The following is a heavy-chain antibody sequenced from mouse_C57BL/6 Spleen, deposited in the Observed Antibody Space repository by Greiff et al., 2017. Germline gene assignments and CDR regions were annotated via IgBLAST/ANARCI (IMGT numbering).Heavy chain of an antibody. CDR3: ARRYGNFFDY. D-gene: IGHD2-10*02. Sequence: QVQLKQPGAELVRPGTSVKLSCKASGYTFTSYWMHWVKQRPGQGLEWIGVIDPSDSYTNYNQKFKGKATLTVDTSSSTAYMQLSSLTSEDSAVYYCARRYGNFFDYWGQGTTLTVSS. CDR2: IDPSDSYT. V-gene: IGHV1-59*01. J-gene: IGHJ2*01. CDR1: GYTFTSYW.